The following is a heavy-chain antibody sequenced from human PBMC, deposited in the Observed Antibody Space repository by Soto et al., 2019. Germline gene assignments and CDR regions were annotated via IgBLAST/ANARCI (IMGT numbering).Heavy chain of an antibody. CDR2: INPKNGDT. D-gene: IGHD3-10*01. V-gene: IGHV1-2*02. Sequence: ASVKVSCKTSGYFFNDYHMHWVRKAPGQGLEWMGWINPKNGDTNYAQKFQDRVTMTRDTSISTVYIELSRLTSDDTAVYYCAREVGGSTIAAVLLDPWGQGTLVTVSS. J-gene: IGHJ5*02. CDR3: AREVGGSTIAAVLLDP. CDR1: GYFFNDYH.